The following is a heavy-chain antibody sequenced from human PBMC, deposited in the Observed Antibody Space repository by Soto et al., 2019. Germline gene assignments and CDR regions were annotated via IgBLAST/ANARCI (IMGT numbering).Heavy chain of an antibody. CDR2: IIPILGIA. CDR3: ARDRDGTVTTPGHYWYFDL. V-gene: IGHV1-69*08. Sequence: QVQLVQSGAEVKKPGSSVKVSCKASGGTFSSYTISWVRQAPGQGLEWMGRIIPILGIANYAQKFQGRVTTTADKSTSTAYMELSSLRSEDTAVYYCARDRDGTVTTPGHYWYFDLWGRGTLVTVSS. J-gene: IGHJ2*01. CDR1: GGTFSSYT. D-gene: IGHD4-17*01.